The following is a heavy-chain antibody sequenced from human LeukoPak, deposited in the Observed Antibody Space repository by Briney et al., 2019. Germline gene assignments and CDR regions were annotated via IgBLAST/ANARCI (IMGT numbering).Heavy chain of an antibody. D-gene: IGHD1-26*01. J-gene: IGHJ4*02. CDR1: GGSISSYY. Sequence: SETLSLTCTVSGGSISSYYWSWIRQPAGKGLEWIGRIYTSGSTNYNASPKSRVSMSVDTSKNQFSLKLSSVTAADTAVFYGARENSGSYREFDYWGQGTLVTVSS. CDR2: IYTSGST. CDR3: ARENSGSYREFDY. V-gene: IGHV4-4*07.